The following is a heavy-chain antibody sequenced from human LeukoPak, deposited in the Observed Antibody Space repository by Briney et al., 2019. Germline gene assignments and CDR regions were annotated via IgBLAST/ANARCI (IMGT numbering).Heavy chain of an antibody. CDR1: GFTVSSNY. CDR3: ARAVSGSSPSDY. D-gene: IGHD3-16*01. J-gene: IGHJ4*02. Sequence: GSLILSCAASGFTVSSNYMSWVRQAPGKGLEWVSVVYSGGSTYYADSVKGRFTISRDNSKNTLYLQMNSLRAEDTAVYYCARAVSGSSPSDYWGQGTLVTVSS. CDR2: VYSGGST. V-gene: IGHV3-53*01.